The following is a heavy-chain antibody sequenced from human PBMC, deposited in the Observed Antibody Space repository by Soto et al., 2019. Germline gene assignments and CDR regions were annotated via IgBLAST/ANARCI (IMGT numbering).Heavy chain of an antibody. CDR2: ISTYNGDT. J-gene: IGHJ6*02. Sequence: ASVKVSCKASVYTFTRSGISWVRLAPGQGLEWMGWISTYNGDTNYAQTFQDRVSMTIDTSTGTAYMELRSLTSDDTAIYYCEKNGQPPYYYYGLDVWGQGTKVTVSS. V-gene: IGHV1-18*01. D-gene: IGHD2-8*01. CDR1: VYTFTRSG. CDR3: EKNGQPPYYYYGLDV.